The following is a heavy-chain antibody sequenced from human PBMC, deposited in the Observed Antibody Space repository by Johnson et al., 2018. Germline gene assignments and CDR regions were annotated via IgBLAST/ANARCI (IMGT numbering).Heavy chain of an antibody. CDR3: TRDPLAPDSCDDACDI. CDR2: IKQDGSAK. J-gene: IGHJ3*02. Sequence: EVQLVESWGGLVTPGGSLRLSCAASGFTFSSCWMSWVRQAPGKRLEWVDNIKQDGSAKYYVDSVKGRFTISRDNSKSSLYLQMNSLRAEDTALYYCTRDPLAPDSCDDACDIGGQGTMVTVSS. V-gene: IGHV3-7*01. D-gene: IGHD2-15*01. CDR1: GFTFSSCW.